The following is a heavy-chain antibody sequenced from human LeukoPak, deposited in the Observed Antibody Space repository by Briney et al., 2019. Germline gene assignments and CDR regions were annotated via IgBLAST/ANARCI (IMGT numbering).Heavy chain of an antibody. CDR2: IETAGET. CDR3: ARDYSGENVFDI. Sequence: GGSLRLSCAASGFTFRNYDMHWVRQATGKGLEWVSAIETAGETHYAGSVKGRFTISRENAKSSLYLQMNSLRAGDTAVYYCARDYSGENVFDIRGQGTPVTVSS. CDR1: GFTFRNYD. J-gene: IGHJ3*02. D-gene: IGHD3-16*01. V-gene: IGHV3-13*04.